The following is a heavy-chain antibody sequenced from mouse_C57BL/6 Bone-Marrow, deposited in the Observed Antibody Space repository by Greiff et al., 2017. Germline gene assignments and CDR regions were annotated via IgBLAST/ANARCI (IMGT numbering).Heavy chain of an antibody. D-gene: IGHD1-1*01. CDR3: ARYYYGSYFDY. CDR1: GYAFTNYL. V-gene: IGHV1-54*01. Sequence: QVQLKESGAELVRPGTSVKVSCKASGYAFTNYLIVWVKQRPGQGLEWIGVINPGSGGTNYNEKFKGKATLTADKSSSTAYMQLSSLTSEDSAVYFCARYYYGSYFDYWGQGTTLTVSS. CDR2: INPGSGGT. J-gene: IGHJ2*01.